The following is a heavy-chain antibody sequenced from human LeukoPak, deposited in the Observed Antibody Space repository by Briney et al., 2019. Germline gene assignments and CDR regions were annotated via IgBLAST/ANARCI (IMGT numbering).Heavy chain of an antibody. CDR3: ARGLRIRAGHALGY. D-gene: IGHD3-16*01. Sequence: ASVKVSCKASGGTFSSYAISWVRQATGQGLEWMGWTNPNSGNTGYAQKFQGRVTMTRNTSISTAYMELSSLRSEDTAVYYCARGLRIRAGHALGYWGQGTLVTVSS. CDR2: TNPNSGNT. J-gene: IGHJ4*02. V-gene: IGHV1-8*02. CDR1: GGTFSSYA.